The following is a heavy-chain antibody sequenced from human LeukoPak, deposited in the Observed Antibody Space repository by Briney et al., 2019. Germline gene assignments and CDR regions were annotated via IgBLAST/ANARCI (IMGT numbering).Heavy chain of an antibody. CDR3: ARVVFYDSWSGFYFDY. Sequence: GESLKISCKGSGYSFTSYWIGWVRQMPGKGLEWMGIIYPGDSDARYSPSFQGQVTISADKSISTAYLQWSSPKASDTAMYYCARVVFYDSWSGFYFDYWGQGTLVTVSS. CDR1: GYSFTSYW. V-gene: IGHV5-51*01. D-gene: IGHD3-3*01. CDR2: IYPGDSDA. J-gene: IGHJ4*02.